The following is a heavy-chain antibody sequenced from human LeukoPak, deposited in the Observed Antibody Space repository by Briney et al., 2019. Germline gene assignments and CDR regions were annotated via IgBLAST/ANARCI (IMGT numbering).Heavy chain of an antibody. V-gene: IGHV3-23*01. CDR3: AKAIEYSSSYDAFDI. CDR2: ISGSGGST. Sequence: GGSLRLSCAASGFAFSSYAMSWVRQAPGKGLEWVSAISGSGGSTYYADSVKGRFTTSRDNSKNTLYLQMNSLRAEDTAVYYCAKAIEYSSSYDAFDIWGQGTMVTVSS. CDR1: GFAFSSYA. J-gene: IGHJ3*02. D-gene: IGHD6-6*01.